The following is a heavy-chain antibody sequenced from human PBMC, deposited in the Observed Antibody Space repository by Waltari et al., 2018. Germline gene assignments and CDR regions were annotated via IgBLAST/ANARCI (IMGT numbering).Heavy chain of an antibody. Sequence: QVQLVESGGGVVQPGRSLRLSCAASGFTFSSYAIPWVRQAPGKGLEWVAVISYDGSNKYYADSVKGRFTISRDNSKNTLYLQMNSLRAEDTAVYYCARAPQGGSGGVDYWGQGTLVTVSS. CDR1: GFTFSSYA. V-gene: IGHV3-30-3*01. D-gene: IGHD2-15*01. CDR2: ISYDGSNK. CDR3: ARAPQGGSGGVDY. J-gene: IGHJ4*02.